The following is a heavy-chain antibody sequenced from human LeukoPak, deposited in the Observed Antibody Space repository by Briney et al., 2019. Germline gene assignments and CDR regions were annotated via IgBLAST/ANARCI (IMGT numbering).Heavy chain of an antibody. V-gene: IGHV7-4-1*02. CDR2: INTNTGNP. CDR1: GYTFTSYA. J-gene: IGHJ6*02. CDR3: ARGADIVVVPAAIEDYYYYGMDV. D-gene: IGHD2-2*02. Sequence: ASVKVSCKASGYTFTSYAMNWVRQAPGQGLEWMGWINTNTGNPTYAQCFTGRFVFSLDTSVSTAYLQISSLKAEDTAVYYCARGADIVVVPAAIEDYYYYGMDVWGQGTTVTVSS.